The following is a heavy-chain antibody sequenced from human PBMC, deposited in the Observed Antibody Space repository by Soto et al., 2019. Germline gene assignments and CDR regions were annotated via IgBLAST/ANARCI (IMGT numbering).Heavy chain of an antibody. J-gene: IGHJ4*02. CDR3: ARELNTESSAYYSFAF. CDR1: GYIFTAYG. V-gene: IGHV1-18*01. Sequence: QVQLVQSGPEVKMPGASVKVSCKTSGYIFTAYGIAWLRQAPGQRPEWMGWVSTNDDRTNYAQKFQGRVTMTTDRSTTTTSMELRSLRPDDTAVYYCARELNTESSAYYSFAFWGQGTLVTVSS. D-gene: IGHD3-22*01. CDR2: VSTNDDRT.